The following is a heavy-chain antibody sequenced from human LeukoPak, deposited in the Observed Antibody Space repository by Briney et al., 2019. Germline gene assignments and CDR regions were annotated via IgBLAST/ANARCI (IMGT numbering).Heavy chain of an antibody. D-gene: IGHD4-11*01. CDR3: ARTSPVTANFDS. Sequence: GGSLRLSCAASGFTFSNYAMSWVRQAPGKGLEWVSDMSDTGAYTNYLGSVKGRFTISRDYSENMLYLQMNSLRPEDTAVYSCARTSPVTANFDSWGQGTLVIVSS. J-gene: IGHJ4*02. CDR1: GFTFSNYA. V-gene: IGHV3-23*01. CDR2: MSDTGAYT.